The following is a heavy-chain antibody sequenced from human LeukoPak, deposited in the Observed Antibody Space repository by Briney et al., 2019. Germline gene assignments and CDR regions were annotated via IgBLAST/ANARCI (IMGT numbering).Heavy chain of an antibody. Sequence: ASVKVSCKASGYTFTSYAMHWVRQAPGQRLEWMGWINAGNGNTKYSQKFQGRVTITRDTSASTAYMELSSLRSEDTAVYYCAFQQLAGYYYYGMDVRGQGTTVTVSS. CDR2: INAGNGNT. J-gene: IGHJ6*02. CDR1: GYTFTSYA. CDR3: AFQQLAGYYYYGMDV. V-gene: IGHV1-3*01. D-gene: IGHD6-6*01.